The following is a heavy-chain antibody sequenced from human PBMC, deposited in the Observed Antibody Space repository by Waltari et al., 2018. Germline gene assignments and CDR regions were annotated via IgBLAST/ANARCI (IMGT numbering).Heavy chain of an antibody. CDR1: GGSISVTHHY. V-gene: IGHV4-39*01. D-gene: IGHD2-15*01. CDR2: ILYSGTT. CDR3: ARGLCADVANCYSGTNNFFDP. J-gene: IGHJ5*02. Sequence: QLQLQESGPGLVKPSATLSLTCVVPGGSISVTHHYWGWIRQPPGKGMEWIASILYSGTTYYNPSLMRRVSISVDTSQNQFSLRLSSLTAADTAIYYCARGLCADVANCYSGTNNFFDPWGQGTLVTVSS.